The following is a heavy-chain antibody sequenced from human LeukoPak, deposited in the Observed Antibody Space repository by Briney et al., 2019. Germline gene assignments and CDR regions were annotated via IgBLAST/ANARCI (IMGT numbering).Heavy chain of an antibody. CDR2: IRSKVYGGTT. D-gene: IGHD3-9*01. CDR3: TRSSFDWTDWFDP. J-gene: IGHJ5*02. Sequence: GGSLRLSCTASGFTFGDYAMSWFRQAPGKGLEWVGFIRSKVYGGTTEYAASVKGRFTISRDDSKSIAYLQMNSLKTEDTAVYYCTRSSFDWTDWFDPWGQGTLVTVSS. V-gene: IGHV3-49*03. CDR1: GFTFGDYA.